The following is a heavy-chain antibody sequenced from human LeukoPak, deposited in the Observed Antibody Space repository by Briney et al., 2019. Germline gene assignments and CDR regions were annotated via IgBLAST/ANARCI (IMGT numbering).Heavy chain of an antibody. CDR2: ISGGGGST. D-gene: IGHD6-19*01. J-gene: IGHJ4*02. CDR3: AKEVYSSGWYFDY. V-gene: IGHV3-23*01. CDR1: GFTFSSYA. Sequence: AGGSLRLSCAASGFTFSSYAMSWVRQAPGKGLEWVSTISGGGGSTYYADSVKGRFTISRDNSKNTLYLQMNSLRAEDTAVYSCAKEVYSSGWYFDYWGQGTLVTVSS.